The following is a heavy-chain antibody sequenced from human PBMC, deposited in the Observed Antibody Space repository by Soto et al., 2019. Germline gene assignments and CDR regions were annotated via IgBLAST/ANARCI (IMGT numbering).Heavy chain of an antibody. D-gene: IGHD2-2*03. J-gene: IGHJ6*03. Sequence: QVQLVESGGGVVQPGRSLRLSCAASGFTFSRYGMHWVRQAPGKGLEWVAVISYDGSNKYYVDSVKGRFTVSRDNSKNTLYLQMNSLRAEDTAVYYCAKDVDIVLLPSGYMDVWGKGTTVTVSS. CDR3: AKDVDIVLLPSGYMDV. V-gene: IGHV3-30*18. CDR2: ISYDGSNK. CDR1: GFTFSRYG.